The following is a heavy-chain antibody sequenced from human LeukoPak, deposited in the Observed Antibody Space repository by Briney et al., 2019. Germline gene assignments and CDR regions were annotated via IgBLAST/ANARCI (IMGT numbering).Heavy chain of an antibody. J-gene: IGHJ5*02. Sequence: PGGSLRLSCAASGFTFSSYGMHWVRQAPAKGLEWVAVIWYDGSNKYYADSVKGRFTISRDNSKNTLYLQMNSLRAEDTAVYYCARDSGYEDLGFDPWGQGTLVTVSS. CDR2: IWYDGSNK. V-gene: IGHV3-33*01. CDR1: GFTFSSYG. D-gene: IGHD5-12*01. CDR3: ARDSGYEDLGFDP.